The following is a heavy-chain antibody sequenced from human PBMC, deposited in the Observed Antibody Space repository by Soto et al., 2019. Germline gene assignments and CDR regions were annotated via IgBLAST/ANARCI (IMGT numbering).Heavy chain of an antibody. Sequence: QVQLVESGGGVVQPGRSLRLSCAASGFTFSSYGMHWVRQAPGKGLEWVAVISYDGSNKYYADSVKGRFTISRDNSKNTRDLQMNSLRAEDTAVYYCAKGGHGASDGVDYWGQGTLVTVSS. CDR2: ISYDGSNK. D-gene: IGHD4-17*01. V-gene: IGHV3-30*18. CDR3: AKGGHGASDGVDY. J-gene: IGHJ4*02. CDR1: GFTFSSYG.